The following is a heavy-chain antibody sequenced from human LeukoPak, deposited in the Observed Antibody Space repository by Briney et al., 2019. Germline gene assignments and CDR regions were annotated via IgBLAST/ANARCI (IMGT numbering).Heavy chain of an antibody. CDR1: GFVFSDFY. CDR3: ARVLGGSSDPPDY. Sequence: PGGSLRLSCAVPGFVFSDFYMSWFRQAPGKRPEWLAYISGSGRAIFDADSVKGRFTISRDNAKSELYLQMNSLRVEDTAVYYCARVLGGSSDPPDYWGQGTLVSVSS. J-gene: IGHJ4*02. D-gene: IGHD1-26*01. V-gene: IGHV3-11*01. CDR2: ISGSGRAI.